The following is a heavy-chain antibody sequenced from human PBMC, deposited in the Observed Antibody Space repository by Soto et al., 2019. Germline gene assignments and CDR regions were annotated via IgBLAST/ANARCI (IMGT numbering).Heavy chain of an antibody. V-gene: IGHV1-18*04. D-gene: IGHD1-26*01. CDR1: GYTFTTYG. Sequence: QVQLVQSGAEVKKPGASVKVSCKASGYTFTTYGISWVRQAPGQVLEWMGWISAYNGNTNYAQKLQGRVTMTTDTSTSTAYMELGILRTYETAVYYCAKCGSSWWDAFDIWGQGTMVTGSS. J-gene: IGHJ3*02. CDR3: AKCGSSWWDAFDI. CDR2: ISAYNGNT.